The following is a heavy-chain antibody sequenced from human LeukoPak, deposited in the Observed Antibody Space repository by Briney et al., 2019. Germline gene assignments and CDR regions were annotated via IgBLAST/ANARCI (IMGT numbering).Heavy chain of an antibody. Sequence: GRSLRLSCAASGFTFSSYGMHWVRQAPGKGLEWVAVIWYDGSNKYYADSVKGRFTISRDNSKNTLYLQMNSLRAEDTAVYYCARGLGRGRSSSYYWGQGTLVTVSS. CDR2: IWYDGSNK. CDR3: ARGLGRGRSSSYY. CDR1: GFTFSSYG. J-gene: IGHJ4*02. V-gene: IGHV3-33*01. D-gene: IGHD6-13*01.